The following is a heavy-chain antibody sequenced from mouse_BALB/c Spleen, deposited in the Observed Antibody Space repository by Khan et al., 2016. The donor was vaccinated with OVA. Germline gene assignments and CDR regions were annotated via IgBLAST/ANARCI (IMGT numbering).Heavy chain of an antibody. V-gene: IGHV2-6-7*01. CDR3: AREVDYDDAYYDAMDY. J-gene: IGHJ4*01. CDR2: IWGDGST. D-gene: IGHD2-4*01. Sequence: QVQLKESGPGLVAPSQSLSITCTVSGFSLTGYGVNWVRQPPGKGLEWLGMIWGDGSTDYNSALKSRLSISKDNSKSQVFLKMNSLQTDDTARYYCAREVDYDDAYYDAMDYWGQGTSVTVSS. CDR1: GFSLTGYG.